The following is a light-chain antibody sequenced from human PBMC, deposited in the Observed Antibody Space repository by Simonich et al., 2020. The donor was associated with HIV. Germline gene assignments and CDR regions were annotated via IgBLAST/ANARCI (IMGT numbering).Light chain of an antibody. V-gene: IGKV2-28*01. CDR3: MQALQTPFT. J-gene: IGKJ3*01. Sequence: DIVMTQSPLSLPVTPGEPASISCRSSQSLLVSNGYNYLDWYLQKPGQSPQLLIYLGSNRASGVPDRLSGSGSGTDFTLKISRVEAEDVGVYYCMQALQTPFTFGPGTRVDIK. CDR1: QSLLVSNGYNY. CDR2: LGS.